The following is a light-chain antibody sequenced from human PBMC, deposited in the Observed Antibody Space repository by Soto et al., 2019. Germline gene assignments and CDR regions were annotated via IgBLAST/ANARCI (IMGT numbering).Light chain of an antibody. CDR2: EGN. CDR1: SGSIASNY. V-gene: IGLV6-57*04. CDR3: QSYDSSTVV. J-gene: IGLJ2*01. Sequence: NFMLTQPHSVSXXPGKTVTISCTRSSGSIASNYVQWYQQRPGSVPTTVIYEGNQRPSGVPDRFSGSTDGSSNSASLTISGLQTEDEADYYCQSYDSSTVVFGGGTQLTVL.